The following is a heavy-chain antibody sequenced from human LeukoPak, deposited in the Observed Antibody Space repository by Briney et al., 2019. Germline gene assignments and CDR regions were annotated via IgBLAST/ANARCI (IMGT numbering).Heavy chain of an antibody. J-gene: IGHJ6*02. CDR1: GGSISSGDYY. CDR3: ARARLFGYASAVYMDV. D-gene: IGHD3-22*01. CDR2: IYYSGST. V-gene: IGHV4-30-4*01. Sequence: PSQTLSLTCTVSGGSISSGDYYWSWIRQPPGKGLEWIGYIYYSGSTYYNPSLKSRVTISVDTSKNQFSLKLSSVTAADTAVYYCARARLFGYASAVYMDVWGQGTTVTVSS.